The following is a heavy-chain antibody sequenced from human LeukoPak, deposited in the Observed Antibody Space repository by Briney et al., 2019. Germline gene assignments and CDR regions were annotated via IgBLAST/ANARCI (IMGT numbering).Heavy chain of an antibody. Sequence: PSETLSLTCTVSGGSVSSGSYYWSWIRQPPGKGLEWIGYIYYSGSTNYNPSLKSRVTISVDTSKNQFSLKLSSVTAAGTAVYYCARDTQDYYDSSGYPYGMDVWGQGTTVTVFS. V-gene: IGHV4-61*01. J-gene: IGHJ6*02. D-gene: IGHD3-22*01. CDR2: IYYSGST. CDR1: GGSVSSGSYY. CDR3: ARDTQDYYDSSGYPYGMDV.